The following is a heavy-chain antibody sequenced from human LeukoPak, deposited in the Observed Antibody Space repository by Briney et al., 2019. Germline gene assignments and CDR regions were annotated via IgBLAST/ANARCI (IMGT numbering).Heavy chain of an antibody. CDR3: AGSRDGYSDY. V-gene: IGHV4-59*01. J-gene: IGHJ4*02. CDR2: IYYSGST. Sequence: SETLSLTCTVSGGSISSYYWSWIRQPPGKGLEWIGYIYYSGSTNYSPSLKSRVTMSVDTSKTQFSLKLTSVTAADTAVYYCAGSRDGYSDYWGQGTLVTVSS. D-gene: IGHD5-24*01. CDR1: GGSISSYY.